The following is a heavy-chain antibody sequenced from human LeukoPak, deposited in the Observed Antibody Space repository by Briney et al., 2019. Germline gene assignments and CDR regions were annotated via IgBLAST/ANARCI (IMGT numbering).Heavy chain of an antibody. CDR2: INTDGSTT. Sequence: GGSLRLSCEASEFSFTNYWMYWVRQAPGKGLAWVSAINTDGSTTTYADSVKGRFTISRDNARDTLYLQMNSLRAEDTAVYYCARALFQVPYYFDFWGQGTLVTVSS. CDR3: ARALFQVPYYFDF. V-gene: IGHV3-74*01. CDR1: EFSFTNYW. J-gene: IGHJ4*02. D-gene: IGHD2-2*01.